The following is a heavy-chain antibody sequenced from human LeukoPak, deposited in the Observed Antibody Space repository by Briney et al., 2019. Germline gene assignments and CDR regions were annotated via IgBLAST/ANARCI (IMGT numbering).Heavy chain of an antibody. CDR3: ARQAAAAGTINHYYGMDV. D-gene: IGHD6-13*01. J-gene: IGHJ6*02. CDR1: GFTFSSYV. CDR2: ITNGGSNK. Sequence: RGSLRLSCAASGFTFSSYVIHWVRQAPGKGLEWVAVITNGGSNKYYADSVKGRFTISRDNSKNTLYLQMNSLRAEDTAVYYCARQAAAAGTINHYYGMDVWGQGATVTVSS. V-gene: IGHV3-30-3*01.